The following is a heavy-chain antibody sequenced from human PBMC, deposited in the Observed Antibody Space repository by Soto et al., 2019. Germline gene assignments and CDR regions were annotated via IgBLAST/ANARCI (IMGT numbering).Heavy chain of an antibody. J-gene: IGHJ5*01. V-gene: IGHV1-18*04. CDR2: VSGNNGDS. Sequence: QVQLMQSGTEVKKPGASVTVSCKASGYTSADFGISWVRQAPGQGLEWMGWVSGNNGDSNPAPKVQGRITMTLDTSTGVSYMALRSLRSDDTASYYCVRDQKYFRVNGNWFDSWGQGTLVSVSS. D-gene: IGHD2-2*01. CDR1: GYTSADFG. CDR3: VRDQKYFRVNGNWFDS.